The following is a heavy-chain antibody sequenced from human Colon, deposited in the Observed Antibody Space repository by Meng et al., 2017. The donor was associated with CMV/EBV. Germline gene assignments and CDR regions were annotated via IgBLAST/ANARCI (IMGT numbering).Heavy chain of an antibody. CDR1: SDYA. J-gene: IGHJ4*02. CDR3: ARDLSPYTTLHKGGQLVDF. Sequence: SDYAMNWVRQAPGKGLEWVSSISFGALYTDYADSVKGRFTISRDNGKNSLYLQMNSLTVEDSAVYYCARDLSPYTTLHKGGQLVDFWGQGTLVTVSS. D-gene: IGHD3-16*01. CDR2: ISFGALYT. V-gene: IGHV3-21*01.